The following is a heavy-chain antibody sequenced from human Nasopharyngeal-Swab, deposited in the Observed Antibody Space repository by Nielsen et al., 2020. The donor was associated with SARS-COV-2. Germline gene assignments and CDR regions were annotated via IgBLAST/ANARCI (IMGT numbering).Heavy chain of an antibody. J-gene: IGHJ3*02. CDR1: GYRFTSYW. V-gene: IGHV5-51*01. D-gene: IGHD2-21*02. Sequence: GESLKISCKASGYRFTSYWIAWVRQMPGKGLEYMGTIYPDDSDVRYSPSFRGQVTISADKSIKTAYLSLKASDTATYICARQGDGDWNAFDIWGQGTMVTVSS. CDR3: ARQGDGDWNAFDI. CDR2: IYPDDSDV.